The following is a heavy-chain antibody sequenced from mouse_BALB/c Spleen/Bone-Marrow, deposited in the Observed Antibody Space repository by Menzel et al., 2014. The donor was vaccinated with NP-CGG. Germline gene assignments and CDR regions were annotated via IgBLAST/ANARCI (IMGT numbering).Heavy chain of an antibody. Sequence: EVKLVESGGGLVQHGGSRKLSCAASGFTFSDYGMAWVRQAPGKGPEWVAFISNLAYSIYYADTVTGRFTISRENAKNTLYLEMSSLRSEDTAMYYCATIYYGNSYAMDYWGQGTSVTVSS. J-gene: IGHJ4*01. D-gene: IGHD2-1*01. V-gene: IGHV5-15*02. CDR3: ATIYYGNSYAMDY. CDR1: GFTFSDYG. CDR2: ISNLAYSI.